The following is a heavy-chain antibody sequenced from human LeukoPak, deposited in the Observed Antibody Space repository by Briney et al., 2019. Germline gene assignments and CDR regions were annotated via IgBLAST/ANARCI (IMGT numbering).Heavy chain of an antibody. D-gene: IGHD2-2*01. CDR1: GFTFSSYA. J-gene: IGHJ4*02. Sequence: PGGSLRLSCAASGFTFSSYAMSWVSQAPGKGLERVSAISGSGGSTYYADSVKGRSTISRDNSKNTLYLQMNSLRAEDTAVYYCANVRSTSCFDYWGQGTLVTVSS. V-gene: IGHV3-23*01. CDR2: ISGSGGST. CDR3: ANVRSTSCFDY.